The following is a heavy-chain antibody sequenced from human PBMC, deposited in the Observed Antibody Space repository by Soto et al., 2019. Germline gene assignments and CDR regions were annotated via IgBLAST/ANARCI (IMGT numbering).Heavy chain of an antibody. J-gene: IGHJ5*02. D-gene: IGHD3-16*01. Sequence: VKGSSTAPGDTYTSYYKDCVRQDPLHAFVGMGVINTNGGSTRFAQKFQGRVTMTSDTSTSTVYMELRGLTSEDTAVYYCARSSGGVFGIIIEGTNWFAPWGQGTLVTVAS. CDR3: ARSSGGVFGIIIEGTNWFAP. V-gene: IGHV1-46*01. CDR1: GDTYTSYY. CDR2: INTNGGST.